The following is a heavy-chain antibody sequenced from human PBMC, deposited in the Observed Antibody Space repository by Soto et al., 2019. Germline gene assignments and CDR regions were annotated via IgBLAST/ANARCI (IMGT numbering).Heavy chain of an antibody. CDR1: GHLFNNHW. J-gene: IGHJ5*02. CDR3: ARGYFDSGHGYDL. CDR2: IFTRDSET. Sequence: GESLKISCKGPGHLFNNHWIGWVRQTPGKGLEWMGLIFTRDSETKTSPSFQGHVSFSVNNSINTVYLQWTSLKTTDTGIYFCARGYFDSGHGYDLWGQGTLVTVSS. D-gene: IGHD3-10*01. V-gene: IGHV5-51*01.